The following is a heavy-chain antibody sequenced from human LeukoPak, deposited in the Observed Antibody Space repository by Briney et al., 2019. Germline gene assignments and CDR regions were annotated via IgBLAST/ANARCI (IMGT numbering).Heavy chain of an antibody. Sequence: PGGSLRLSCAASGFTVSSNYMSWVRQAPGKGLEWVSVIYSGGSTYYADSVKGRFTISRDNSKNTLYLQMNSLRAEDTAVYYCARVGTYYYYGMDVWGQGTTVTVFS. CDR3: ARVGTYYYYGMDV. V-gene: IGHV3-53*01. CDR2: IYSGGST. J-gene: IGHJ6*02. CDR1: GFTVSSNY.